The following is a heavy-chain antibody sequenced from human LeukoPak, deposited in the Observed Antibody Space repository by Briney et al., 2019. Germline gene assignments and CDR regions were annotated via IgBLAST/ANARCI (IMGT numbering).Heavy chain of an antibody. CDR2: ISGSGGST. Sequence: GGSLRLSCAASGFTFSSYAMSWVRQAPGKGLEWVSAISGSGGSTYYADSVKGRFTISRDNSKNTLYLQMNSLRAEDTALYYCAKGLSSSWRGFDYWGQGTLVTVSS. D-gene: IGHD6-13*01. V-gene: IGHV3-23*01. CDR3: AKGLSSSWRGFDY. J-gene: IGHJ4*02. CDR1: GFTFSSYA.